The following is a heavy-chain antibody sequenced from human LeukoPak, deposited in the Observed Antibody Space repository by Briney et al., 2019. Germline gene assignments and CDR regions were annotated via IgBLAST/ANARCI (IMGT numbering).Heavy chain of an antibody. Sequence: GGSLRLSCAASGFTFSHYNMNWVRQAPGKGLEWVSSISTSSNYIYYADSVKGRFTVSRDNAKNSLYLQMNSLRAEDTAVYYCARCLGSGSYLFDAFDIWGPGTMVTVSS. V-gene: IGHV3-21*01. J-gene: IGHJ3*02. CDR3: ARCLGSGSYLFDAFDI. CDR2: ISTSSNYI. D-gene: IGHD1-26*01. CDR1: GFTFSHYN.